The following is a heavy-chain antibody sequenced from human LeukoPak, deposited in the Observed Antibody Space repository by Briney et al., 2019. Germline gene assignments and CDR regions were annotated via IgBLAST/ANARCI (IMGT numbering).Heavy chain of an antibody. J-gene: IGHJ5*02. CDR3: ARGYRSSAYTS. V-gene: IGHV1-2*02. D-gene: IGHD6-13*01. CDR1: GYIFTGYY. CDR2: INPKSGDT. Sequence: ASVKVSYKASGYIFTGYYIHWVRQAPGQGLEWMGWINPKSGDTNYAQKFQGRITMTRDTPISAAYMELSSLTSDDTAVYYCARGYRSSAYTSWGQGTLVTVSS.